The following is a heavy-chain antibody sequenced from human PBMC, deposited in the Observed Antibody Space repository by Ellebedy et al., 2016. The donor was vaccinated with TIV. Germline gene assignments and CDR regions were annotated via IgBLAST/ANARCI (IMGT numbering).Heavy chain of an antibody. CDR1: GFIFDDYG. J-gene: IGHJ3*02. CDR2: INWNGGST. D-gene: IGHD3-22*01. V-gene: IGHV3-20*04. Sequence: PGGSLRLFCAASGFIFDDYGMSWVRQAPGKGLEWVSGINWNGGSTGYADSVKGRFTISRDNAKNSLYLQMNSLSAEDTAFYYCASDKDSSGHFKTALDIWGQGTMVTVSS. CDR3: ASDKDSSGHFKTALDI.